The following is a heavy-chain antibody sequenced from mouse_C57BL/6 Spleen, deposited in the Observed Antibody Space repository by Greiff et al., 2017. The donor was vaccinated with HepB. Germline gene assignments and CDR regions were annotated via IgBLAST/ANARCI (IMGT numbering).Heavy chain of an antibody. CDR2: IYPGSGST. V-gene: IGHV1-55*01. D-gene: IGHD2-2*01. CDR3: ARDEAMVTAYFDY. J-gene: IGHJ2*01. CDR1: GYTFTSYW. Sequence: VQLQQPGAELVKPGASVKMSCKASGYTFTSYWITWVKQRPGQGLEWIGDIYPGSGSTNYNEKFKSKATLTVDTSSSTAYMQRSSLTSEDSAVYYCARDEAMVTAYFDYWGQGTTLTVSS.